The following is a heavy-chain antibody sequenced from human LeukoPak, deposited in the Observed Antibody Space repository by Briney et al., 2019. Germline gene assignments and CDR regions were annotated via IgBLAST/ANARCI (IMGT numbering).Heavy chain of an antibody. V-gene: IGHV4-34*01. CDR3: AGSRGYRDAFDI. Sequence: SETLSLTCAVYGGSFSGYYWSWIRQPPGKGLEWIGEINHSGSTNYNPSLKSRVTISVDTSKNQFSLKLSSVTAADTAVYYCAGSRGYRDAFDIWGQGTMVTVSS. CDR1: GGSFSGYY. J-gene: IGHJ3*02. CDR2: INHSGST. D-gene: IGHD6-13*01.